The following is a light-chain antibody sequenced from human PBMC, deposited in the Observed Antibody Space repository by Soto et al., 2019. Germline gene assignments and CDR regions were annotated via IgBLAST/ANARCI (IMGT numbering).Light chain of an antibody. CDR2: NNN. J-gene: IGLJ3*02. CDR3: VTGDTSLGTGV. Sequence: QSVLTQPPSVSAAPGQKVTISCSGSRSNIGNNYVAWYQQFPGTVPKLLIYNNNGRPSGTPDRFSGSASGTSATLTITGLPAGDEGDYFRVTGDTSLGTGVVGGGTQLTVL. V-gene: IGLV1-51*01. CDR1: RSNIGNNY.